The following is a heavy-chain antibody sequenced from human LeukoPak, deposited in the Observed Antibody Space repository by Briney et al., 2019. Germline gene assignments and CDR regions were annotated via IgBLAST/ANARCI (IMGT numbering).Heavy chain of an antibody. J-gene: IGHJ6*02. D-gene: IGHD2-2*01. V-gene: IGHV3-30*18. CDR3: AKDIVVVPAAIGYYYYYGMDV. CDR1: GFTFSSYG. CDR2: ISYDGSNK. Sequence: GGSLRLSCAASGFTFSSYGKHWVRQAPGKGLEWVAVISYDGSNKYYADSVRGRFTISRDNSKNTLYLQMNSLRAEDTAVYYCAKDIVVVPAAIGYYYYYGMDVWGQGTTVTVSS.